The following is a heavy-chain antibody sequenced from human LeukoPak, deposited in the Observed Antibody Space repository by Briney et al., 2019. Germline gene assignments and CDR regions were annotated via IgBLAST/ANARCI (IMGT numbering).Heavy chain of an antibody. D-gene: IGHD2-21*02. CDR1: GITVSNIY. V-gene: IGHV3-53*01. CDR2: IYGGGNT. Sequence: GGSLRLSCAASGITVSNIYMAWVRQAPGKGLEWVSIIYGGGNTNHGDSVKGRFITSRDNSKNTLYLQMNSLRAEDTAVYYCARGHCGGDCFFPVDYWGQGTLVTVSS. J-gene: IGHJ4*02. CDR3: ARGHCGGDCFFPVDY.